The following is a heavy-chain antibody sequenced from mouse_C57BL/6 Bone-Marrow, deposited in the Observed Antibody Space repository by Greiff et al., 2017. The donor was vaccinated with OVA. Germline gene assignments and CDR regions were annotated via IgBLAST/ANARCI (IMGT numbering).Heavy chain of an antibody. D-gene: IGHD1-1*01. CDR2: IYPGDGDT. V-gene: IGHV1-82*01. CDR1: GYAFSSSW. CDR3: ARRKGYYYGSSYGAMDY. J-gene: IGHJ4*01. Sequence: VQLQQSGPELVKPGASVKISCKASGYAFSSSWMNWVKQRPGKGLEWIGRIYPGDGDTNYNGKFKGKATLTADKSSSTAYMQLSSLTSEDSAVYFCARRKGYYYGSSYGAMDYWGQGTSVTVSS.